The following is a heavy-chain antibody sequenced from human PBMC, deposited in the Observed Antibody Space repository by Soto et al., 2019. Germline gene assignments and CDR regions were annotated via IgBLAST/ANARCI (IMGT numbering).Heavy chain of an antibody. CDR3: ARDPLYGDSDY. D-gene: IGHD4-17*01. V-gene: IGHV4-30-4*01. CDR2: IYYSGST. Sequence: SETLSLTCTVSGGSISSGDYYWSWIRQPPGKGLEWIGYIYYSGSTYYNPSLKSRVTISVDTSKNQFSLKLSSVTAADTAVYYCARDPLYGDSDYWGQGTLVTVS. J-gene: IGHJ4*02. CDR1: GGSISSGDYY.